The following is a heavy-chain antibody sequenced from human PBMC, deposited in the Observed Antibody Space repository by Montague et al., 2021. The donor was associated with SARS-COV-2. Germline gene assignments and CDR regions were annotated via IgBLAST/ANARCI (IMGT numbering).Heavy chain of an antibody. CDR3: ARWDPQTLTLIGLRGKSASDY. Sequence: SETLSLTCAVYGGSFSGYYWTWIRQSPGKGLEWIAEINHSGTTNYNLNPTRRSRVTVSVYTSKIQFSLKLSSVTAADTGFYYCARWDPQTLTLIGLRGKSASDYWGQGTLVTVSS. CDR1: GGSFSGYY. J-gene: IGHJ4*02. D-gene: IGHD4-23*01. CDR2: INHSGTT. V-gene: IGHV4-34*01.